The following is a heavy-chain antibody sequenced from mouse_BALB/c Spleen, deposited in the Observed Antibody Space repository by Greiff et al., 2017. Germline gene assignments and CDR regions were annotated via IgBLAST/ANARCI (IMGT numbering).Heavy chain of an antibody. D-gene: IGHD1-1*01. CDR3: ARIRGYAMDY. CDR2: ISSGSSTI. V-gene: IGHV5-17*02. CDR1: GFTFSSFG. J-gene: IGHJ4*01. Sequence: EVKLMESGGGLVQPGGSRKLSCAASGFTFSSFGMHWVRQAPEKGLEWVAYISSGSSTIYYADTVKGRFTISRDNPKNTLFLQMTSLRSEDTAMYYCARIRGYAMDYWGQGTSVTVSS.